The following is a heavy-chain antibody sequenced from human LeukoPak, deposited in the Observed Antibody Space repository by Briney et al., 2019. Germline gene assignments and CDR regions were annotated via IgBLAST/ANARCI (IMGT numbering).Heavy chain of an antibody. J-gene: IGHJ6*03. CDR2: IRIKMYGESI. CDR3: ARDQLGGDPGNYYYYYMDV. Sequence: PGGPLRLSCATSGFTFGDYAMSGFLQAPGKGLQWVGFIRIKMYGESIEYAASEKGRYTISRDDSNSIAYLQMNSLRTEDTGLYYCARDQLGGDPGNYYYYYMDVWGKGTTVTVPS. D-gene: IGHD4-17*01. V-gene: IGHV3-49*03. CDR1: GFTFGDYA.